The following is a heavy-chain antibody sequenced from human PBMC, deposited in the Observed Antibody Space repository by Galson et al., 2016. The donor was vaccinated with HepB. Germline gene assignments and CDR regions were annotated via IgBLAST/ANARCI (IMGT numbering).Heavy chain of an antibody. CDR2: ISYDGSRK. Sequence: SLRLSCAASGFTFSRYGMLWVRQAPGKGLQWVALISYDGSRKYYADSVKGRFTISRDNSKNTLFLQMNSLRAEDTAVYYCAKSPEAWYYDDTSGHYHFDYWGQGILVTVSS. D-gene: IGHD3-22*01. CDR1: GFTFSRYG. CDR3: AKSPEAWYYDDTSGHYHFDY. V-gene: IGHV3-30*18. J-gene: IGHJ4*02.